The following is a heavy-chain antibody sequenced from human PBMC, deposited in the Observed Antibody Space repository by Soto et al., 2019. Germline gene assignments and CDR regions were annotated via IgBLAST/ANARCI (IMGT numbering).Heavy chain of an antibody. CDR3: ATYSSGWYGEPPALIR. D-gene: IGHD6-19*01. Sequence: QVQLQESGPGLVKPSQTLSLTCTVSGGSITSGGSYWTWIRQHPGKGLEWIGYIYYSGSTYYNPSLNSRVTISRDTSKNQVSLRLSSVTVADTAVYYCATYSSGWYGEPPALIRWGQGTLVTVSS. J-gene: IGHJ4*02. CDR2: IYYSGST. CDR1: GGSITSGGSY. V-gene: IGHV4-31*03.